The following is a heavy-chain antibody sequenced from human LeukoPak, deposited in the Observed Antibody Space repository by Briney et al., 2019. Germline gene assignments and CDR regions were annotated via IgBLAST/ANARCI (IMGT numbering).Heavy chain of an antibody. V-gene: IGHV3-23*01. J-gene: IGHJ4*02. CDR2: ISGSGGST. D-gene: IGHD3-10*01. Sequence: PGGSLRLSCAASGFTFSSYAMSWVRQAPGKGLEWVSAISGSGGSTYYADSVKGRFTISRDNSKNTLYLQMNSRRAEAPAVYYCAKKEEGRVLAIDGYYCDYWGRGPRVTVSA. CDR3: AKKEEGRVLAIDGYYCDY. CDR1: GFTFSSYA.